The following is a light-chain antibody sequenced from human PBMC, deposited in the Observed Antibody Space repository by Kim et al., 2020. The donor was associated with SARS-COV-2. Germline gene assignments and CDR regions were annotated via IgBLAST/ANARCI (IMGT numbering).Light chain of an antibody. CDR1: SIDVGGYNY. V-gene: IGLV2-14*03. J-gene: IGLJ3*02. CDR2: DVS. Sequence: QSITISFTGTSIDVGGYNYVSWYQQHPGKAPKLMIYDVSNRPSGVSNRFSGSKSGNTASLTISGLQAEDEADYYCSSYTSSSTSRVFGGGTQLTVL. CDR3: SSYTSSSTSRV.